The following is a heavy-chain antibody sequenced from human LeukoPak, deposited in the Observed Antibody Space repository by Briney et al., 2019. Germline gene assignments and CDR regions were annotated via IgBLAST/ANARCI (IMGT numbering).Heavy chain of an antibody. V-gene: IGHV1-69*06. CDR2: IIPIFGTA. Sequence: AAKVSCKSSGGTFSSYAISWVRQAPGQGLEWMGGIIPIFGTANYAQKFQGRVTITADKSTSTAYQELSSLRSEDTAVYYCARGDYGGTLRYYYYMDVWGKGTTVTVSS. CDR1: GGTFSSYA. CDR3: ARGDYGGTLRYYYYMDV. D-gene: IGHD4-23*01. J-gene: IGHJ6*03.